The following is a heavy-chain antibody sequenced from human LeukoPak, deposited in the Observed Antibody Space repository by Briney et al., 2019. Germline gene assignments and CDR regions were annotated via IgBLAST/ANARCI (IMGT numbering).Heavy chain of an antibody. D-gene: IGHD2-2*01. CDR1: GYPFTSYG. CDR2: ISAYNGST. J-gene: IGHJ6*02. V-gene: IGHV1-18*01. CDR3: ARVPLHCSSTSCHLWWEYYYYGMDV. Sequence: ASVKVSCKASGYPFTSYGVTWVRQAPGQGLEWMGWISAYNGSTNYAQKLQGRVTMTTDTSTSTAYMELRSLRSDDTAVYYCARVPLHCSSTSCHLWWEYYYYGMDVWGQGTTVTVSS.